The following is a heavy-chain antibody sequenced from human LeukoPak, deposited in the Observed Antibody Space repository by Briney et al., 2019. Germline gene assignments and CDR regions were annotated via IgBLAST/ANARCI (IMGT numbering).Heavy chain of an antibody. CDR3: ARDWSIAVAGTAFDY. CDR2: ISYDGSNK. J-gene: IGHJ4*02. Sequence: GGSLRLSCAASGFTFSSYAMHWVRQAPGKGLEWVAVISYDGSNKYYADSVKGRFTISRDNSKNTLYLQMNSLRAGDTAVYYCARDWSIAVAGTAFDYWGQGTLVTVSS. D-gene: IGHD6-19*01. V-gene: IGHV3-30*04. CDR1: GFTFSSYA.